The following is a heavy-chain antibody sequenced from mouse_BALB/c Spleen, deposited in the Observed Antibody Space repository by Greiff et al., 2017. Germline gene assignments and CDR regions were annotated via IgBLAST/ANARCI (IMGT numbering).Heavy chain of an antibody. Sequence: VQLQQSGPGLVKPSQSLSLTCTVTGYSITSDYAWNWIRQFPGNKLEWMGYISYSGSTSYNPSLKSRISITRDTSKNQFFLQLNSVTTEDTATYYCARSGLEGYAMDYWGQGTSVTVSS. CDR3: ARSGLEGYAMDY. CDR1: GYSITSDYA. CDR2: ISYSGST. J-gene: IGHJ4*01. V-gene: IGHV3-2*02. D-gene: IGHD3-1*01.